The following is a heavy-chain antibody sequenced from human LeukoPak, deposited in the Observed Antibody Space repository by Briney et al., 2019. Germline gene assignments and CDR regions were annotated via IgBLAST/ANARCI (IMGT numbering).Heavy chain of an antibody. CDR3: ARGAYYYED. CDR2: ISSSSSTI. D-gene: IGHD3-22*01. J-gene: IGHJ4*02. V-gene: IGHV3-48*01. CDR1: GFTFSSHS. Sequence: GGSLRLSCAASGFTFSSHSMNWVRQAPGKGLEWVSYISSSSSTIYYADSVKGRFTISRDSAKNSLYLQMNSLRAEDTAVYYCARGAYYYEDWGQGTLVTVSS.